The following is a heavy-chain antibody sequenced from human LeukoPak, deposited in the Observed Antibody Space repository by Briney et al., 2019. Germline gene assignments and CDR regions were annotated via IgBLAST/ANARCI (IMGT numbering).Heavy chain of an antibody. CDR3: ARDSYGMDV. J-gene: IGHJ6*02. CDR1: GFPFSSYP. V-gene: IGHV3-30-3*01. CDR2: ISYDGSNK. Sequence: GGSLRLSCAASGFPFSSYPMHWVPQAPGKGLEGVAVISYDGSNKYYADSVKGRFTISRDNSKNTLYLQMNSLRAEDTAVYYCARDSYGMDVWGQGTTVTVSS.